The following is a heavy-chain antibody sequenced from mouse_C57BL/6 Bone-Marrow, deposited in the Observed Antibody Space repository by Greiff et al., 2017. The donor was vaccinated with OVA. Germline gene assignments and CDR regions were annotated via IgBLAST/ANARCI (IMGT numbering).Heavy chain of an antibody. D-gene: IGHD2-3*01. V-gene: IGHV1-18*01. CDR2: INPNNGGT. CDR1: GYTFTDYN. J-gene: IGHJ3*01. Sequence: EVQLQQSGPELVKPGASVKIPCKASGYTFTDYNMDWVKQSHGKSLEWIGDINPNNGGTIYNQKFKGKATLTVDKSSSTAYMELRSLTSEDTAVYYCARPFIYVGYFPWFAYWGQGTLVTVSA. CDR3: ARPFIYVGYFPWFAY.